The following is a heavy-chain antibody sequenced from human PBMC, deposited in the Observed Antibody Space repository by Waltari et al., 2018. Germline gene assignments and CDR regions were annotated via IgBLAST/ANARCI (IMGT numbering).Heavy chain of an antibody. D-gene: IGHD3-22*01. CDR1: GYPFTGYY. Sequence: QVQLVQSGAEVKKPGASVKVSCKASGYPFTGYYMHWVRQAPGQGLEWMGWINPNSGGTNYAQKFQGRVTMTRDTSISTAYMELSRLRSDDTAVYYCAAYYYDSSGYPHFDYWGQGTLVTVSS. CDR2: INPNSGGT. J-gene: IGHJ4*02. CDR3: AAYYYDSSGYPHFDY. V-gene: IGHV1-2*02.